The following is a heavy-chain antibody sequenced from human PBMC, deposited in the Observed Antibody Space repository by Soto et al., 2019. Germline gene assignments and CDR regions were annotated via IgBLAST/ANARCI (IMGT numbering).Heavy chain of an antibody. Sequence: PSVTLSLTCTVSGGSISSYCWSCIRQPSGKGLEWIGRIYTSGSTNYNPSLKSRVTMSVDTSKNQFSLKLSSVTAADTAVYYCARDRPTYHYAVWAQGTIVTFSS. CDR1: GGSISSYC. J-gene: IGHJ4*02. D-gene: IGHD3-10*01. CDR3: ARDRPTYHYAV. V-gene: IGHV4-4*07. CDR2: IYTSGST.